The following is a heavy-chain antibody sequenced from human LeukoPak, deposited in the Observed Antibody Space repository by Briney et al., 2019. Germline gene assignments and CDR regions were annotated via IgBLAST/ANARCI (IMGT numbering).Heavy chain of an antibody. J-gene: IGHJ4*02. CDR1: AFAFSNHA. Sequence: QPGGSLRLSCTASAFAFSNHAMSWVRQAPGKGLEWVSSISISGGTTYYADSVKGRFTISRENSKSTLYLQMNNLRADDTAVYYCARAGGYGSAFADYWGQGTLVTVSS. V-gene: IGHV3-23*01. CDR3: ARAGGYGSAFADY. D-gene: IGHD5-12*01. CDR2: ISISGGTT.